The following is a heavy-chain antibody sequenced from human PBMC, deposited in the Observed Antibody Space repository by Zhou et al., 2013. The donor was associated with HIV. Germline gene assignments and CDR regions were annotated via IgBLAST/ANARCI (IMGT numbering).Heavy chain of an antibody. CDR2: ILPIFGTT. Sequence: QVPLVQSGAEVKKPGSSVTVSCKGTFSNYAVSWVRQAPGQGPEWIGKILPIFGTTNYAQKFQGRVTISTDESKSTVDMHLSSLTSQDTAVYYCARSYFGVVIAGRYYYYYMDVWGTGTTVTVSS. CDR1: TFSNYA. J-gene: IGHJ6*03. CDR3: ARSYFGVVIAGRYYYYYMDV. V-gene: IGHV1-69*05. D-gene: IGHD3-3*01.